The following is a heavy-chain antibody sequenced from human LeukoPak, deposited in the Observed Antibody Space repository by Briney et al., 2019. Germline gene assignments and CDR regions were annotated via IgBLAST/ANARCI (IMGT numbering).Heavy chain of an antibody. J-gene: IGHJ3*02. CDR2: ISSSSSTI. CDR1: GFTFSSYS. CDR3: AREENSSGWYRTQRGAFDI. D-gene: IGHD6-19*01. V-gene: IGHV3-48*01. Sequence: GGSLRLSCAASGFTFSSYSMNWVRQAPGKGLEWVSYISSSSSTIYYAGSVKGRFTISRDNAKNSLYLQMNSLRAEDTAVYYCAREENSSGWYRTQRGAFDIWGQGTMVTVSS.